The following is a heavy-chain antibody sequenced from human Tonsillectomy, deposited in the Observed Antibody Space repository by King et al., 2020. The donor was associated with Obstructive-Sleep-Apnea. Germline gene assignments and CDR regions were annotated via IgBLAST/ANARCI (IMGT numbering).Heavy chain of an antibody. Sequence: VQLVESGGGLVQPGGSLRLSCAASGLTFSSYGMSWVRQAPGKGLEWVSGISGSGGTTYYVDSVKGRFTISRDNSKNTLYLQMNSLRAEDTAGYYCAKERSWNEDLDYWGQGTLVTVSS. CDR1: GLTFSSYG. CDR3: AKERSWNEDLDY. V-gene: IGHV3-23*04. J-gene: IGHJ4*02. CDR2: ISGSGGTT. D-gene: IGHD1-1*01.